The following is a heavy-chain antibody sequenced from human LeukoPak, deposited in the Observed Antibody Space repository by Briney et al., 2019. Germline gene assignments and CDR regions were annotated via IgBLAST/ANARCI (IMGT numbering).Heavy chain of an antibody. Sequence: GGSLRLSCAASGFTFSGSAMHWVRQASGKGLEWVGRIRSKANSYATAYAASVKGRFTISRDDSKNTAYLQMNSLKTEDTAVYYCAKPRTTTYYYYYMDVWGKGTTVTVSS. CDR1: GFTFSGSA. CDR3: AKPRTTTYYYYYMDV. CDR2: IRSKANSYAT. V-gene: IGHV3-73*01. D-gene: IGHD1-1*01. J-gene: IGHJ6*03.